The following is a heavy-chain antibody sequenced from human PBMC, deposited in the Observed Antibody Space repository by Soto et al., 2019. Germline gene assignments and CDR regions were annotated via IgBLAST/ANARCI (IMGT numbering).Heavy chain of an antibody. J-gene: IGHJ4*02. CDR2: IKEDGSEK. CDR3: RVNWPLFDY. D-gene: IGHD6-13*01. CDR1: GFTFSNYW. V-gene: IGHV3-7*05. Sequence: LRLSCAGSGFTFSNYWMSWVRQAPGKGLEWVANIKEDGSEKHCVDSVKGRFTISRDNAKNSLYLQMNSLRAEDTAVHYCRVNWPLFDYWGQGSLVTVSS.